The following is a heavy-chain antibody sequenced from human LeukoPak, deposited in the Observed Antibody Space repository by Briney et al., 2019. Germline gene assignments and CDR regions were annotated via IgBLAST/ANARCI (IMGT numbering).Heavy chain of an antibody. CDR2: INWNGGST. D-gene: IGHD7-27*01. Sequence: GGSLRLSCAASGFTFDDYSMSWVRQAPGKGLEWVSGINWNGGSTGYADSVKGRFTISRDNAKNSLYLQVNSLRAEDTALYYCARDGDLTGNFGYWGQGTLVTVSS. V-gene: IGHV3-20*04. CDR3: ARDGDLTGNFGY. J-gene: IGHJ4*02. CDR1: GFTFDDYS.